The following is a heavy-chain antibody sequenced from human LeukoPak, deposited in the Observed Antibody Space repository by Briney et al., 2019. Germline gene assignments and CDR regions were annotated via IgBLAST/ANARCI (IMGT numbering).Heavy chain of an antibody. CDR3: ARGPNYYYDSSGDFDY. D-gene: IGHD3-22*01. CDR1: GYTFTSYY. CDR2: ISAYNGDT. V-gene: IGHV1-18*04. J-gene: IGHJ4*02. Sequence: GASVKVSCKASGYTFTSYYMHWVRQAPGQGLEGMGWISAYNGDTNYAQKLQGRVTMTTDTSTSTAYMELRSLRSDDTAVYYCARGPNYYYDSSGDFDYWGQGTLVTVSS.